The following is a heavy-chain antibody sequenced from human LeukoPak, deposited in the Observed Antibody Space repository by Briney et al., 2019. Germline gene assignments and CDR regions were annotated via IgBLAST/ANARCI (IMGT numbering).Heavy chain of an antibody. Sequence: PGGSLRLSCVVSGFTFSDYDMHWVRQAPGKGPEWVAAIGYDGSNRYCEDSVKGRFTISRDNSKNKLLLQMDSLRVKDTAVYYGARQSQMIGGVIFPFDRGGKGKRVPVSS. CDR3: ARQSQMIGGVIFPFDR. CDR2: IGYDGSNR. V-gene: IGHV3-33*03. J-gene: IGHJ3*01. CDR1: GFTFSDYD. D-gene: IGHD3-16*02.